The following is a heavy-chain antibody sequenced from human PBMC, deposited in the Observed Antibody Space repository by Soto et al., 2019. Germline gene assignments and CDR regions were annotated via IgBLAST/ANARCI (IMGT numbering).Heavy chain of an antibody. CDR2: IYYAGST. CDR3: ARHVNLPLAGTGFDS. Sequence: SEPLSLTCTVGGVSRISYSGSWIRQPPGRGLEWIGFIYYAGSTKYNPSLNSRVTISVDTSKNQFSLTVTSVTAADTAVYYCARHVNLPLAGTGFDSWGRGTLVT. J-gene: IGHJ4*02. V-gene: IGHV4-59*08. CDR1: GVSRISYS. D-gene: IGHD6-19*01.